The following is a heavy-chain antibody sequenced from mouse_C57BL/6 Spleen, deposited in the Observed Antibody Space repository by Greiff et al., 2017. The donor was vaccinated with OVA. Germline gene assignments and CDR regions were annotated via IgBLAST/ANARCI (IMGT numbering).Heavy chain of an antibody. CDR2: IYPGDGDT. Sequence: QVQLQQSGPELVKPGASVTISCKASGYAFSSSWMNWVKQRPGTGLEWIGRIYPGDGDTNYNGKFKGKATLTADKSSSTAYMQLSSLTSEDSAVYFCTGSSGRRDYAMDYWGQGTSVTVSS. CDR1: GYAFSSSW. D-gene: IGHD1-1*01. V-gene: IGHV1-82*01. J-gene: IGHJ4*01. CDR3: TGSSGRRDYAMDY.